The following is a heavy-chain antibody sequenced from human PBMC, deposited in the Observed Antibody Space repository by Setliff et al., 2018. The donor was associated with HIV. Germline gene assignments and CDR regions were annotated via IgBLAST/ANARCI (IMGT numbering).Heavy chain of an antibody. D-gene: IGHD3-16*01. CDR1: GFTFSDYY. J-gene: IGHJ4*02. CDR3: AGEGLMITFGGAFLFDY. CDR2: ISSSGSTI. Sequence: PGESPKISCPSSGFTFSDYYMSLIRQAPGKGLEWVSYISSSGSTIYYADSVKGRFTISRDNAKNSLYLQMNSLRAEDTAVYYCAGEGLMITFGGAFLFDYWGQGTLVTVSS. V-gene: IGHV3-11*01.